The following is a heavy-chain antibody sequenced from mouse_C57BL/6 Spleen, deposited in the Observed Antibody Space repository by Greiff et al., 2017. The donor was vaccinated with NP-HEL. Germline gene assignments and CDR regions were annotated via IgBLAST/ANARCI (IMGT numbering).Heavy chain of an antibody. J-gene: IGHJ2*01. CDR3: ARGLGYGSSYDY. V-gene: IGHV14-3*01. Sequence: EVQGVESVAELVRPGASVKLSCTASGFNITNTYMHWVKQRPEQGLEWIGRIDPANGNTKYAPKFPGKATITADTSSNTAYLQLSSRTSEDTAIYYCARGLGYGSSYDYWGQGTTLTVSS. CDR1: GFNITNTY. D-gene: IGHD1-1*01. CDR2: IDPANGNT.